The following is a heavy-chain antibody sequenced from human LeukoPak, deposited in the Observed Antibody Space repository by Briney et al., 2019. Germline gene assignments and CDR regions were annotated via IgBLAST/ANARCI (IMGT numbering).Heavy chain of an antibody. V-gene: IGHV4-61*02. CDR3: ARVVMITFGGVIVMEYCDY. D-gene: IGHD3-16*02. CDR2: IYTNGST. CDR1: GGSISSGSYY. J-gene: IGHJ4*02. Sequence: SETLSLTCTVSGGSISSGSYYWSWIRQPAGKGLEWIGRIYTNGSTNYNPSLKSRVTISVDTSKNQFSLKLSSVTAADTAVYYCARVVMITFGGVIVMEYCDYWGQGTLVTVSS.